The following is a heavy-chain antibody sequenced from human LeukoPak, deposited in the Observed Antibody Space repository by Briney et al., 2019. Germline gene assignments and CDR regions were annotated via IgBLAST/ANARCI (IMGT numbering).Heavy chain of an antibody. CDR2: ISSSGSTI. V-gene: IGHV3-48*04. D-gene: IGHD4-17*01. CDR1: GFTFSSYG. Sequence: GGSLRLSCAASGFTFSSYGMHWVRQAPGKGLEWVSYISSSGSTIYYADSVKGRFTISRDNAKNSLYLQMNSLRAEDTAVYYCARDSTGDPHYYYYGMDVWGQGTTVTVSS. CDR3: ARDSTGDPHYYYYGMDV. J-gene: IGHJ6*02.